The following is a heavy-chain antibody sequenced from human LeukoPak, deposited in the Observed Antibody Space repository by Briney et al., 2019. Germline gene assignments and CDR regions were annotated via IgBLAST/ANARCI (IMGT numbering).Heavy chain of an antibody. CDR2: INPNSGGT. J-gene: IGHJ4*02. V-gene: IGHV1-2*02. CDR1: GYTFTGYY. CDR3: ARVQYYDFWSGYVLGY. D-gene: IGHD3-3*01. Sequence: GASVKVSCKASGYTFTGYYMHWVRQAPGQGLEWMGWINPNSGGTNYAQKFQGRVTMTRDTSISTAYMELSRLRSDDTAVYYCARVQYYDFWSGYVLGYWGQGTLVTVSS.